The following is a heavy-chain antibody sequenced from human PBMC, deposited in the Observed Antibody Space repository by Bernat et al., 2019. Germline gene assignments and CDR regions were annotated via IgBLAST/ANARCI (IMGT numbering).Heavy chain of an antibody. J-gene: IGHJ6*03. CDR3: ARGTSTSAPYMDV. V-gene: IGHV3-11*05. CDR2: ISSSSSYT. Sequence: QVQLVESGGGLVKPGGSLRLSCAASGFTFSDYYMSWIRQAPGKGLDWVPYISSSSSYTNYADSVKGRFTISRDNAKNSLYLQMNSLRAEDTAVYYCARGTSTSAPYMDVWGKGTTVTVSS. CDR1: GFTFSDYY.